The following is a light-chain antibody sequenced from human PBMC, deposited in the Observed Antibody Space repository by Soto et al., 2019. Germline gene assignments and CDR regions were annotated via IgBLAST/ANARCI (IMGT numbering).Light chain of an antibody. Sequence: EIVLTHSPATLSLSPGERATLSCRASQSVSSYLAWYQQKPRQAPTLLIYDASNRATGIPARFSGSGSGADFSLPTSSLEPEDFAVYYCQQRNIWPPVTFGQGTRLEIK. J-gene: IGKJ5*01. V-gene: IGKV3-11*01. CDR1: QSVSSY. CDR3: QQRNIWPPVT. CDR2: DAS.